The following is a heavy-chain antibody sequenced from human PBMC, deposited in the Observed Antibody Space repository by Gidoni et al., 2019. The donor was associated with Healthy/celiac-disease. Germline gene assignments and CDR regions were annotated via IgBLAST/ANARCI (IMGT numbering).Heavy chain of an antibody. CDR3: VSGYNYASHAFDI. D-gene: IGHD5-18*01. CDR2: ISSSSIYI. Sequence: EVRLVASGGGLVKPGGSLSLSCAAPGFTFSTYSMNWFRQAPGKGLVWVSSISSSSIYIINADSVKVRCTIARDNANNSPYLQMNSLRAEDTAVYYCVSGYNYASHAFDIWGQGTMVTVSS. J-gene: IGHJ3*02. CDR1: GFTFSTYS. V-gene: IGHV3-21*01.